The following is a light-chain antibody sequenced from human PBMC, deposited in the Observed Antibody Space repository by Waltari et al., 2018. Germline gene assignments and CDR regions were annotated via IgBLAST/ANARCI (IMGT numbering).Light chain of an antibody. V-gene: IGLV3-21*04. CDR3: QVWDSSSDPV. CDR2: YDS. J-gene: IGLJ2*01. Sequence: SYVLTQPPSVSVAPGKTARITCGGNNIGSKSVHWYQQKPGQAPVLVIYYDSDRPSGMPELFSGSNSGNTATLTIRRVEAGDEADDYCQVWDSSSDPVFGGGTKLTVL. CDR1: NIGSKS.